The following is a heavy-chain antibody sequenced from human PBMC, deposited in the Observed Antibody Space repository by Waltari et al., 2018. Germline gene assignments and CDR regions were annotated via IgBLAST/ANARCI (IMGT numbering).Heavy chain of an antibody. J-gene: IGHJ4*02. Sequence: QVQLQESGPGLVKPSETLSLTCTVSGGSIRSYYWSWIRQPPGKGLEWIGYIYYSGSTNYNPSLKSRVTISVDTSKNQFSLKLSSVTAADTAVYYCARGYGDYDYWGQGTLVTVSS. CDR1: GGSIRSYY. D-gene: IGHD4-17*01. V-gene: IGHV4-59*01. CDR3: ARGYGDYDY. CDR2: IYYSGST.